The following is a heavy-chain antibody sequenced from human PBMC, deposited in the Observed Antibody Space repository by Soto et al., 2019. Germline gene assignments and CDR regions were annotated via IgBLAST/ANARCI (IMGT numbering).Heavy chain of an antibody. J-gene: IGHJ4*02. Sequence: EVQLVESGGVVVRPGGSLRLSCVTSGFTFHDYTMHWVRQAPGKGLEWVSLITWDGGRAYYTDSVTGRFTIYRDNSKNSLYLQLNSLRSEDTALYYCAKDRPYKSSAGTEYFFDHLGQGTLVTVSS. CDR3: AKDRPYKSSAGTEYFFDH. CDR2: ITWDGGRA. CDR1: GFTFHDYT. V-gene: IGHV3-43*01. D-gene: IGHD1-7*01.